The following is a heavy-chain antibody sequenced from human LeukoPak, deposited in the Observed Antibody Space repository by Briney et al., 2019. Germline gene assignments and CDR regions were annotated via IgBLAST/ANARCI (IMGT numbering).Heavy chain of an antibody. J-gene: IGHJ6*03. V-gene: IGHV4-30-2*01. D-gene: IGHD6-13*01. CDR3: ARRAYSSSWYGTENYYYYYMDV. CDR2: IYHSGST. Sequence: PSETLSLTCAVSGGSISSDDYSWSWIRQPPGKGLEWIGYIYHSGSTNYNPSLKSRVTISVGTSKNQFSLKLSSVTAADTAVYYCARRAYSSSWYGTENYYYYYMDVWGKGTTVSVSS. CDR1: GGSISSDDYS.